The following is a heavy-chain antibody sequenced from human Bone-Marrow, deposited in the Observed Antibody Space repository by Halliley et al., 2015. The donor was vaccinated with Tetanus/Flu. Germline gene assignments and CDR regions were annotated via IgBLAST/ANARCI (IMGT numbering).Heavy chain of an antibody. CDR3: VRQGHTTGFSPYFGMDV. J-gene: IGHJ6*02. D-gene: IGHD2-2*01. Sequence: SYISRGGGHTSYADSVKGRFPISRDNAKKSLFLQMDSLTAGDTAVYYCVRQGHTTGFSPYFGMDVWGQGRTVAVSS. CDR2: ISRGGGHT. V-gene: IGHV3-11*06.